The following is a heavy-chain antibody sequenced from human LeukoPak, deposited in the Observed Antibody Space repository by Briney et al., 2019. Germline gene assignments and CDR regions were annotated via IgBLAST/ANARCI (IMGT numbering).Heavy chain of an antibody. Sequence: PGGSLRLSCAASGFTFSSYWMHWVRQAPGKGLVWVSRINTDGSGTSYADSVKGRFTISRDNSKNTLYLQMNSLRAEDTAVYYCAKVARYYDSSGYSDYWGQGTLVTVSS. V-gene: IGHV3-74*01. D-gene: IGHD3-22*01. CDR3: AKVARYYDSSGYSDY. CDR1: GFTFSSYW. J-gene: IGHJ4*02. CDR2: INTDGSGT.